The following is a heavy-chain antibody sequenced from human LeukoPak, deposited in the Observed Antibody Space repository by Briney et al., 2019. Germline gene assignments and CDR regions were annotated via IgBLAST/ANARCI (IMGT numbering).Heavy chain of an antibody. D-gene: IGHD7-27*01. CDR1: GGTFSSYA. Sequence: GASVKVSCKASGGTFSSYAISWVRQAPGQGLEWMGGIIPIIGTANNAQKFQGRVTITADTSTSTAYMELSSLRSEDTAVYYCARGPLTGDAFDIWGQGTMVTVSS. CDR3: ARGPLTGDAFDI. J-gene: IGHJ3*02. CDR2: IIPIIGTA. V-gene: IGHV1-69*06.